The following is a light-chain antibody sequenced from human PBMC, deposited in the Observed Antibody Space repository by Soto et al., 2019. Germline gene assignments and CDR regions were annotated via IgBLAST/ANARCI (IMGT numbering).Light chain of an antibody. J-gene: IGLJ1*01. Sequence: QSVLTQPASVSGSPGQSITVSCTGTTSDVGGYDYVAWYQQHPGKAPKLMIYDVSSRPSGVSNRFSGSKSGNTASLTISGLQAEDEADYYCSSYLGSSTLSGVFGTATKLTVL. CDR3: SSYLGSSTLSGV. V-gene: IGLV2-14*01. CDR2: DVS. CDR1: TSDVGGYDY.